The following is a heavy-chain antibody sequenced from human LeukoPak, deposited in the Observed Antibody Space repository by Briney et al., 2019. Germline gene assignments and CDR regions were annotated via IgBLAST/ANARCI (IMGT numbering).Heavy chain of an antibody. CDR1: GFTFSSYA. J-gene: IGHJ4*02. CDR3: ARDVGVRGAQSILDY. D-gene: IGHD3-10*01. Sequence: PGGSLRLSCAASGFTFSSYAMSWVRQAPGKGLEWIGYIYYSGSTNYNPSLKGRVTISVDTSKNQFSLKLSSVTAADTAVYYCARDVGVRGAQSILDYWGQGTLVTVSS. V-gene: IGHV4-59*01. CDR2: IYYSGST.